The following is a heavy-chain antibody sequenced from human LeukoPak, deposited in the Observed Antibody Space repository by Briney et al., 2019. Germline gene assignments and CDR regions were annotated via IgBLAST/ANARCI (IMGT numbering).Heavy chain of an antibody. CDR1: GGSISSYY. Sequence: PSETLSLTCTVSGGSISSYYWSWIRQPPGKGLEWIGYIYYSGSTYYNPSLKSRVTISVDTSKNQFSLKLSSVTAADTAVYYCARVESEIAPSHPYNWFDPWGQGTLVTVSS. CDR2: IYYSGST. J-gene: IGHJ5*02. CDR3: ARVESEIAPSHPYNWFDP. D-gene: IGHD6-13*01. V-gene: IGHV4-30-4*01.